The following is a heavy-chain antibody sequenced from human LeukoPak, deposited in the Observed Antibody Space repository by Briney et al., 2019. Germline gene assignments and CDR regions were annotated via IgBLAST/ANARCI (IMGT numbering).Heavy chain of an antibody. CDR2: IWYDGSNK. V-gene: IGHV3-33*06. CDR3: AKGQDSSGYLDY. CDR1: GFTFSSYG. D-gene: IGHD3-22*01. Sequence: SGGSLRLSCAASGFTFSSYGMHCVRQAPGKGLEWVAVIWYDGSNKYYAGSVKGRFTISRDNSKNTLYLQMNSLRAEDTAVYYCAKGQDSSGYLDYWGQGTLVAVSS. J-gene: IGHJ4*02.